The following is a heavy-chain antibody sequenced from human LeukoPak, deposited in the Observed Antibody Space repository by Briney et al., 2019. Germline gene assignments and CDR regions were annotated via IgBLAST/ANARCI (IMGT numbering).Heavy chain of an antibody. CDR1: GFTFSSYA. J-gene: IGHJ4*02. D-gene: IGHD6-13*01. CDR3: ARVGSSWDILDY. V-gene: IGHV3-7*01. CDR2: IKEDETEI. Sequence: PGGSLRLSCAASGFTFSSYAMSWVRQAPGKGLEWVANIKEDETEIRYLDSVKGRFTISRDNAKNSLYLQMDSLRAKDTAVYYCARVGSSWDILDYWGQGTLVTVSS.